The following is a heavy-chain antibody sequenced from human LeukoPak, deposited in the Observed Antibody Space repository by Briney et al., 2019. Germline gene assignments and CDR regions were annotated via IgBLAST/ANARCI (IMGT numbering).Heavy chain of an antibody. V-gene: IGHV1-2*04. J-gene: IGHJ6*02. CDR3: ARRGSSSSPYYYGMDV. Sequence: ASVKVSCKASGYTFTGYYMHWVRQAPGQGLEWMGWINPNSGGTNYAQKSQGWVTMTRDTPISTAYMELSRLRSDDTAVYYCARRGSSSSPYYYGMDVWGQGTTVTVSS. D-gene: IGHD6-6*01. CDR2: INPNSGGT. CDR1: GYTFTGYY.